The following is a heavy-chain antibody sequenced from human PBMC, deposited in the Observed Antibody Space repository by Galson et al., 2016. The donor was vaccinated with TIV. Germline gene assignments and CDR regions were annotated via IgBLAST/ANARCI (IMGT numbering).Heavy chain of an antibody. CDR2: ISGTSNTI. CDR3: ARSLQYSNFVFDS. J-gene: IGHJ5*01. D-gene: IGHD4-11*01. Sequence: RLSCAASGFTFSTHSVNWIRQAPGKGLQWLSYISGTSNTIYYAESVKGRFTISRDNAKNSLYLEMNGLRSEDTAVYYCARSLQYSNFVFDSWGQGTLVTVAS. V-gene: IGHV3-48*01. CDR1: GFTFSTHS.